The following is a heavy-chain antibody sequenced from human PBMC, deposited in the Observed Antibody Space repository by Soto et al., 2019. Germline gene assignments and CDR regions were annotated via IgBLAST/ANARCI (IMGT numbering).Heavy chain of an antibody. J-gene: IGHJ5*02. V-gene: IGHV4-39*01. CDR1: GGSISSNTYY. CDR2: IHYTGRT. CDR3: VGHQYSSGYCRWFAP. D-gene: IGHD6-19*01. Sequence: QLQLQESGPGLMKPSETLSLTCTVSGGSISSNTYYWAWIHQPPGKGLEWIGTIHYTGRTFDNQSLKSRVTISVDTSKNQFSLKLTSVTAADTAIYYCVGHQYSSGYCRWFAPWGQGTLVTVSS.